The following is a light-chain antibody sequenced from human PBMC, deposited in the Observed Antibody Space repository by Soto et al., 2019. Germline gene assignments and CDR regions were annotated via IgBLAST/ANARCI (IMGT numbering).Light chain of an antibody. CDR1: QSVRSY. J-gene: IGKJ5*01. CDR2: GAS. V-gene: IGKV3-20*01. CDR3: QLYSTSLFT. Sequence: EIVLTQSPATLSLSPGERATLSCRASQSVRSYLAWYQQKPGQAPRLLIYGASSRATGIPDRFSGSGYGTDFTLTISRLEPEDFAVYYCQLYSTSLFTFAQGTRLEIK.